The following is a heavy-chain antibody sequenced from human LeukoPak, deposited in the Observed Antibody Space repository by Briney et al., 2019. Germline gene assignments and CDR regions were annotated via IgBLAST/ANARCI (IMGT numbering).Heavy chain of an antibody. CDR1: SYSFTRYG. CDR3: ARSGRGTYYYFDL. CDR2: ISGYNGNT. V-gene: IGHV1-18*01. D-gene: IGHD5-12*01. J-gene: IGHJ4*02. Sequence: GASVTVSCKASSYSFTRYGISWVRQAPGQGLEWMGWISGYNGNTNYAQKFLGRVSMTADTSTSTAYMELRSLTSDDTAVYYCARSGRGTYYYFDLWGLGTLVTVSS.